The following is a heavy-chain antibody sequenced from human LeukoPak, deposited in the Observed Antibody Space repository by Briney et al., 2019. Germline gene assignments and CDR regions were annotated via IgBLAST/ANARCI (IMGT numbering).Heavy chain of an antibody. J-gene: IGHJ4*02. D-gene: IGHD2-2*01. CDR3: ARQYCSSTSCYVRFDY. Sequence: SETLSLTCTVSGGSISSYYWSWIRQPPGKGLEWIGYIYTSGSTNYNPSLKSRVTISVDTSKNQFSLKLSSVTAADTAAYYCARQYCSSTSCYVRFDYWGQGTLVTVSS. V-gene: IGHV4-4*09. CDR2: IYTSGST. CDR1: GGSISSYY.